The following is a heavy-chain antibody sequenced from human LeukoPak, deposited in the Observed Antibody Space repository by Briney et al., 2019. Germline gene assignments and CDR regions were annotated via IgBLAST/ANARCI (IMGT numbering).Heavy chain of an antibody. D-gene: IGHD2-15*01. CDR1: GYTFTNYD. V-gene: IGHV1-8*01. Sequence: GASVAVSCKASGYTFTNYDINWVRQAAGQGLEWMGWMNPNSGNTGYAQKFQGRVTMTRNTSISTAYIELSSLRSEDTAVYYCARVGSAATHEYYYYYMDVWGKGTTVTVSS. J-gene: IGHJ6*03. CDR3: ARVGSAATHEYYYYYMDV. CDR2: MNPNSGNT.